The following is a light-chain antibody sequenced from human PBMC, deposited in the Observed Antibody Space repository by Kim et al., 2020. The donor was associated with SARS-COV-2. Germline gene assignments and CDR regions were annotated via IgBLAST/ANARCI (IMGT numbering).Light chain of an antibody. V-gene: IGLV3-1*01. CDR3: QAWDFNRV. CDR2: PNY. Sequence: PQSPWKAAPSTGSGDELGDKFICWYQQKSGQSPLLVIYPNYKRPSGIPGRFAGSNAGNTATLTISGTQAMVEADYYCQAWDFNRVFGRGTQLTVL. CDR1: ELGDKF. J-gene: IGLJ3*02.